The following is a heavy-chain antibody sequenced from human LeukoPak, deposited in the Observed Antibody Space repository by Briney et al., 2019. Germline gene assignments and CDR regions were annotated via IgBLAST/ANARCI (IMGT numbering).Heavy chain of an antibody. CDR3: ARVGDDYGDYVSQY. CDR2: IIPILGIA. J-gene: IGHJ4*02. D-gene: IGHD4-17*01. CDR1: GGTFSSYA. V-gene: IGHV1-69*04. Sequence: SVKVSCKASGGTFSSYAISWVRQAPGQGLEWMGRIIPILGIANYAQKFQGRVTITADKSTSTAYMELSSLRSEDTAVYYCARVGDDYGDYVSQYWGQGTLVTVSS.